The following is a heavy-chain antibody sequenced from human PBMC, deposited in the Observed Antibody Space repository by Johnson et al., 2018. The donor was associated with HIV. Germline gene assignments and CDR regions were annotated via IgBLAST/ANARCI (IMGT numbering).Heavy chain of an antibody. CDR3: AKSPRVSTTFDAFDI. V-gene: IGHV3-23*04. J-gene: IGHJ3*02. Sequence: VQLVESGGGLLQPGGSLRLSCAASGFTFSSFAMSWVRQAPGKGLEWVSGISSIGGSTYYADFVKGRFTISRNNSKNTLHLQMNSMRAEGTAVYYCAKSPRVSTTFDAFDIWGQGTMVTVSS. D-gene: IGHD1-26*01. CDR1: GFTFSSFA. CDR2: ISSIGGST.